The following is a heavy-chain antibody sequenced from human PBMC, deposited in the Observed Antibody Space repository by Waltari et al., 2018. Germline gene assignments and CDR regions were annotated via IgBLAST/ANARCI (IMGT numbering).Heavy chain of an antibody. J-gene: IGHJ6*02. CDR3: ARVSRRTYRSPVPGRHYYYGMDV. Sequence: EEQLLESGGGLVQPGDSLRLSFAASGFTFISFCMNWVRQSPGTGPLWVSRISTDASDTTYADSVKGRFTISRDNARNTLYLQMNRLRAEDTAVYFCARVSRRTYRSPVPGRHYYYGMDVWGQGTTVTVSS. CDR1: GFTFISFC. D-gene: IGHD1-1*01. V-gene: IGHV3-74*03. CDR2: ISTDASDT.